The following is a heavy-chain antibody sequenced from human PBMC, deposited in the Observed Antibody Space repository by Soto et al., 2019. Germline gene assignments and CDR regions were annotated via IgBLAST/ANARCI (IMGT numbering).Heavy chain of an antibody. CDR3: ARDLPQYDFWSGYPNGMDV. CDR2: ISAYNGNT. J-gene: IGHJ6*02. Sequence: ASVKVSCKASGYTFTSYGISWVRQAPGQGLEWMGWISAYNGNTNYAQKLQGRVTMTTDTSTSTAYMELRSLRSDDTAVYYCARDLPQYDFWSGYPNGMDVWGQGTTVTV. V-gene: IGHV1-18*01. D-gene: IGHD3-3*01. CDR1: GYTFTSYG.